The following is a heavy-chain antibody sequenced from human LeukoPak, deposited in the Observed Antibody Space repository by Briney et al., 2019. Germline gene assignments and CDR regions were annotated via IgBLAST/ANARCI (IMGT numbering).Heavy chain of an antibody. CDR3: ARDLSYDILTNTYGEYYFDY. V-gene: IGHV3-21*01. CDR1: GFTFSSYS. Sequence: GGSLRLSCAASGFTFSSYSMNWVRQAPGKGLEWVSSISRSSSYIYYADSMKGRFTISRGNAKNSLYLQMNSLRAEDTAVYYCARDLSYDILTNTYGEYYFDYWGQGTLVTVSS. D-gene: IGHD3-9*01. J-gene: IGHJ4*02. CDR2: ISRSSSYI.